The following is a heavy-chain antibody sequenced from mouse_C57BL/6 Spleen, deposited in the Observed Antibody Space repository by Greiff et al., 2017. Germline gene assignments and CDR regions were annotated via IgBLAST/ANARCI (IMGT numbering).Heavy chain of an antibody. CDR1: GYTFTDYN. CDR2: INPNNGGT. CDR3: ARFSNHWYFDV. V-gene: IGHV1-18*01. D-gene: IGHD2-5*01. Sequence: VQLQQSGPELVKPGASVKIPCKASGYTFTDYNMDWVKQSHGKSLEWIGDINPNNGGTNYNQKFKGKATLTVDKSSSTAYMELRSLTSEDTAVYYCARFSNHWYFDVWGTGTTVTVSS. J-gene: IGHJ1*03.